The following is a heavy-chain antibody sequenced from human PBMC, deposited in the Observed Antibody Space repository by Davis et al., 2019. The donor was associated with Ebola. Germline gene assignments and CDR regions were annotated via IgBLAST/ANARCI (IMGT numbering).Heavy chain of an antibody. J-gene: IGHJ6*02. CDR3: ARDRRIAAAGTPYYYYYGMDV. Sequence: GESLKISCAASGFTFSSYGMHWVRQAPGKGLEWVAVIWYDGSNKYYADSVKGRFTISRDNSKNTLYLQMNSLRDEDTAVYYCARDRRIAAAGTPYYYYYGMDVWGQGTTVTVSS. CDR1: GFTFSSYG. D-gene: IGHD6-13*01. CDR2: IWYDGSNK. V-gene: IGHV3-33*01.